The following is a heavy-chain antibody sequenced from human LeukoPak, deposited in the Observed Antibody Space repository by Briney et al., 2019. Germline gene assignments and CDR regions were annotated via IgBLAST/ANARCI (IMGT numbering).Heavy chain of an antibody. CDR2: IIPIFGTA. J-gene: IGHJ5*02. Sequence: SVKVSCKASGGTFSSYAISWVRQAPEQGLEWMGGIIPIFGTANYAQKFQGRVTITADESTSTAYMELSSLRSEDTAVYYCAREITIFGVATSNWFDPWGQGTLVTVSS. CDR3: AREITIFGVATSNWFDP. D-gene: IGHD3-3*01. CDR1: GGTFSSYA. V-gene: IGHV1-69*01.